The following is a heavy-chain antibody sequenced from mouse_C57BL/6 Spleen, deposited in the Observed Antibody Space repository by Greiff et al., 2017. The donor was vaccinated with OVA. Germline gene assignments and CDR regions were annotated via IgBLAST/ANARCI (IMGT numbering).Heavy chain of an antibody. V-gene: IGHV3-6*01. CDR2: ISYDGSN. CDR1: GYSITSGYY. CDR3: ARDRGYFEV. D-gene: IGHD3-1*01. Sequence: EVQLQQSGPGLVKPSQSLSLTCSVTGYSITSGYYWNWIRQFPGNKLEWMGYISYDGSNNYNPSLKNRISITRDTSKNQFFLKLNSVTTEDTATYYCARDRGYFEVWGTGTTVTVSS. J-gene: IGHJ1*03.